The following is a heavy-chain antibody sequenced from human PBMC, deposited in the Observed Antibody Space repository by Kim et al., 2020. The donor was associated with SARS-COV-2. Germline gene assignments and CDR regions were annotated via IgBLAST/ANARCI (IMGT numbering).Heavy chain of an antibody. D-gene: IGHD3-10*01. Sequence: GGSLRLSCAASGFTFSDYYMSWIRQAPGKGLEWVSYISSSGSTIYYADSVKGRFTISRDNAKNSLYLQVNSLRAEDTAVYYCARGTLFVRSAPRGRAFDIWGQGTMVTVSS. J-gene: IGHJ3*02. V-gene: IGHV3-11*01. CDR3: ARGTLFVRSAPRGRAFDI. CDR1: GFTFSDYY. CDR2: ISSSGSTI.